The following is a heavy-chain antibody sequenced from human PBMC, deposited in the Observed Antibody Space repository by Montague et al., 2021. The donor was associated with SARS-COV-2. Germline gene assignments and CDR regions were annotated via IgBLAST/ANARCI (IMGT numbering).Heavy chain of an antibody. CDR1: GDSITSIIHY. V-gene: IGHV4-39*01. J-gene: IGHJ4*02. Sequence: SETLSLTCTVSGDSITSIIHYWGWIRQPPGKGLEWIASIFYTGTIYYNPFLKSRVTMSLDTSKSQFSLNLTSVTAADTVVYFCARHPTTVTTFHWGQGSLVTVSS. CDR2: IFYTGTI. D-gene: IGHD4-17*01. CDR3: ARHPTTVTTFH.